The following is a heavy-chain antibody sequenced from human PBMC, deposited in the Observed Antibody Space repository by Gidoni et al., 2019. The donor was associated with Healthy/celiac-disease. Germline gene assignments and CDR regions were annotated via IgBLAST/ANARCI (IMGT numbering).Heavy chain of an antibody. D-gene: IGHD3-16*01. CDR3: ARDSRLGGYYYGMDV. Sequence: QVQLQESGPGLVKPSETLSLTCTVSGGSISSYYWSWIRQPPGKGLEWIGYIYYSGSTNYNPSLKSRVTISVDTSKNQFSLKLSSVTAADTAVYYCARDSRLGGYYYGMDVWGQGTTVTVSS. J-gene: IGHJ6*02. CDR1: GGSISSYY. CDR2: IYYSGST. V-gene: IGHV4-59*01.